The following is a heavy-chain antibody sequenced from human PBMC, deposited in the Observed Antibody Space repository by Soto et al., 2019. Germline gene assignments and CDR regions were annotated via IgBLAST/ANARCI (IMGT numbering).Heavy chain of an antibody. CDR3: AKKWGTAMVTQYFQH. V-gene: IGHV3-23*01. CDR2: ISGSGGST. CDR1: GFTFSSYA. Sequence: EVQLLESGGGLVQPGGSLRLSCAASGFTFSSYAMSWVRQAPGKGLEWVSAISGSGGSTYYADSVKGRFTISRDNSKNTLHLQMNTLRAEDTAVYYCAKKWGTAMVTQYFQHWGQGTLVTVSS. D-gene: IGHD5-18*01. J-gene: IGHJ1*01.